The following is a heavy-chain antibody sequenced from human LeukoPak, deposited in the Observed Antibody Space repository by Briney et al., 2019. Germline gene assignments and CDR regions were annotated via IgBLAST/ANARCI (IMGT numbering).Heavy chain of an antibody. CDR1: GYSISNGYC. CDR3: ARRETVRGVIGNYFDY. D-gene: IGHD3-10*01. CDR2: ISHSGNT. V-gene: IGHV4-38-2*02. J-gene: IGHJ4*02. Sequence: SETLSLTCTVSGYSISNGYCWGWIRQPPGKGLQWIGTISHSGNTYYNPSLKSRVTMSVDTSKNQFSLKLSSVTAADTAVYYCARRETVRGVIGNYFDYWGQGTLVTVSS.